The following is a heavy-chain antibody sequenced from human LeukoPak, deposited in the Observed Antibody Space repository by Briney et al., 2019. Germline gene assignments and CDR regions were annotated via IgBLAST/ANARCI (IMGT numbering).Heavy chain of an antibody. D-gene: IGHD2-21*01. CDR1: GFTFSSFE. CDR3: ARDAIVDGRFDP. J-gene: IGHJ5*02. CDR2: ISSGGTTI. Sequence: GGSLRLSCAASGFTFSSFEMNWVRQAPGKGLEWLSYISSGGTTIYYADSARGRFTISRDNAKNSLYLQMNSLRAEDTAVYFCARDAIVDGRFDPWGQGTLVTVSS. V-gene: IGHV3-48*03.